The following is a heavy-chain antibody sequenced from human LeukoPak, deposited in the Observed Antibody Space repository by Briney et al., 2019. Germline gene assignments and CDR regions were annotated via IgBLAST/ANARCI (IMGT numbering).Heavy chain of an antibody. V-gene: IGHV4-4*02. CDR1: GGSISNENW. J-gene: IGHJ3*02. CDR2: IHYRGGT. CDR3: ATPNDAFNI. Sequence: SETLSLTCAVSGGSISNENWWSWVRQPPGKGLEWIGEIHYRGGTNYNPSLRSRVTISVDTSKNQLSLKMTSVTAADTAVYYCATPNDAFNIWGQGTMVTVSS.